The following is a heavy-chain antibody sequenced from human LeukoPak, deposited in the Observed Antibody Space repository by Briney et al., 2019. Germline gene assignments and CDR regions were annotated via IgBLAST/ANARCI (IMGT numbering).Heavy chain of an antibody. CDR2: ISGSGGST. CDR1: GFTFSSYG. Sequence: PGGSLRLSCAASGFTFSSYGMSWVRQAPGKGLEWVSAISGSGGSTYYADSVKGRFTISRDNSKNTLYLQMNSLRAEDTAVYYCASGLKVTTYNFDYWGQGTLVTVSS. D-gene: IGHD4-17*01. J-gene: IGHJ4*02. V-gene: IGHV3-23*01. CDR3: ASGLKVTTYNFDY.